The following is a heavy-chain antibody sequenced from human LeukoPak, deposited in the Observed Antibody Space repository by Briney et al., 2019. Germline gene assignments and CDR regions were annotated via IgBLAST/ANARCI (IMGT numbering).Heavy chain of an antibody. D-gene: IGHD3-10*01. V-gene: IGHV4-59*01. J-gene: IGHJ5*02. Sequence: PSETLSLTCTVSGGSISSYYWSWIRQPPGKGLEWIGYIYYSGSTNYNPSLKSRVTISVDTSKNQFSLKLSSVTAADTAVYYCARTGLGFGELSWWFDPWGQGTPVTVSS. CDR3: ARTGLGFGELSWWFDP. CDR2: IYYSGST. CDR1: GGSISSYY.